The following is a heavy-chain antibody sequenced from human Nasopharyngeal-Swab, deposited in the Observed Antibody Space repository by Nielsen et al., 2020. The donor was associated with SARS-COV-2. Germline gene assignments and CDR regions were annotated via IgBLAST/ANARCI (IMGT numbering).Heavy chain of an antibody. Sequence: SETLSLTCTVSGGSVSSGSYYWSWIRQPLGKGLERIGYIYYSGSTNYNPSLKSRVTISVDTSKNQFSLKLSSVTAADTAVYYCAREVRRTYYYGMDVWGQGTTVTVSS. CDR1: GGSVSSGSYY. CDR2: IYYSGST. CDR3: AREVRRTYYYGMDV. V-gene: IGHV4-61*01. J-gene: IGHJ6*02. D-gene: IGHD1-1*01.